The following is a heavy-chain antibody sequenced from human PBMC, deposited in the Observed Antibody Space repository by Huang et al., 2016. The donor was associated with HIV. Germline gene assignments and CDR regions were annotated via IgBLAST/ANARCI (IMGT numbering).Heavy chain of an antibody. CDR3: AKDGRGSGTYYDYFEY. CDR1: GFTFNKFD. D-gene: IGHD1-26*01. Sequence: QVQLVESGGGVVQPGRSLRLSCAAFGFTFNKFDMHWVHQAPVKGLEAVAIISYDGSSKSHAVTVKSRFTISRDNSKNTVYLQMNSLRVEDTAVYYCAKDGRGSGTYYDYFEYWGQGTLVTVSS. V-gene: IGHV3-30*18. CDR2: ISYDGSSK. J-gene: IGHJ4*02.